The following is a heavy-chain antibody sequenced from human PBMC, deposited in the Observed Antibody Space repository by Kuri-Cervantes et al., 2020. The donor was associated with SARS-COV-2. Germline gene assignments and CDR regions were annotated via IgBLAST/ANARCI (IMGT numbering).Heavy chain of an antibody. Sequence: SVKVSCKASGGTFSSYAMIWVRQAPGQGLEWMGGIIPIFGTANYAQKFKGRVTITADKSTSTAYMELSSRRAEDTAVYYCARDPGSGYDYGFDYWGQGTLVTVSS. CDR1: GGTFSSYA. D-gene: IGHD5-12*01. CDR3: ARDPGSGYDYGFDY. CDR2: IIPIFGTA. V-gene: IGHV1-69*06. J-gene: IGHJ4*02.